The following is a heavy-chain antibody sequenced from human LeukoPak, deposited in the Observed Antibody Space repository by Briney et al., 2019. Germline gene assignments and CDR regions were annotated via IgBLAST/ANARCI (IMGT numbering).Heavy chain of an antibody. V-gene: IGHV3-33*06. CDR3: AKDYFRDSGYYCAFDI. CDR1: GFTFSSYA. Sequence: GGSLRPSCAASGFTFSSYAMHWVRQAPGKGLEWVAVIWYDGSNKFYAESVKGRFTISRDISKNTLYLQMNSLRAEDTAVYYCAKDYFRDSGYYCAFDIWGQGTMVTVSS. J-gene: IGHJ3*02. D-gene: IGHD3-22*01. CDR2: IWYDGSNK.